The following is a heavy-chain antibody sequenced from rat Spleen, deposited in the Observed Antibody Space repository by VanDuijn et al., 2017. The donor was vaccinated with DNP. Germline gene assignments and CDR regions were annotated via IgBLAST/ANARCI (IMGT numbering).Heavy chain of an antibody. CDR1: GFSLTSYT. CDR2: MWTGGGT. J-gene: IGHJ3*01. V-gene: IGHV2-15*01. CDR3: ARGVIVAPLFAY. Sequence: QVQLKESGPGLVQPSQTLSLTCTVSGFSLTSYTVSWVRQPPGKGLEWMGVMWTGGGTAFNSLLKSRLSIGRDTSKSQVFLKMNSLQTEDTAMYFCARGVIVAPLFAYWGQGTLVTVSS. D-gene: IGHD1-2*01.